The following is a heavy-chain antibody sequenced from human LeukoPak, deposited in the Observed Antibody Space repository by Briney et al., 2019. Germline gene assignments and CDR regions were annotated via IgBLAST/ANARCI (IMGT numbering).Heavy chain of an antibody. CDR1: GYTFTGYY. V-gene: IGHV1-2*02. Sequence: ASVKVSCKASGYTFTGYYMHWVRQAPGQGLEWMGWINPNSGGTNYAQKFQGRVTMTRDTSISTAYMELSRLRSDDTAVYYCSRGFKGVARVDYWGQGILVTVSS. CDR2: INPNSGGT. D-gene: IGHD3-3*01. J-gene: IGHJ4*02. CDR3: SRGFKGVARVDY.